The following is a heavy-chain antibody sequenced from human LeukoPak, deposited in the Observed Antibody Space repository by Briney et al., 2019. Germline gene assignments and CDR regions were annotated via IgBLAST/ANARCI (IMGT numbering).Heavy chain of an antibody. V-gene: IGHV4-39*07. CDR1: GGSISSSSYY. CDR3: ARGALLYCTNGVFYSGDFDY. Sequence: SETLSLTCTVSGGSISSSSYYWGWIRQPPGKGLEWIGSIYHSGSTYYNPSLKSRVTISVDTSKNQFSLKLSSVTAADTAVYYCARGALLYCTNGVFYSGDFDYWGQGTLVTVSS. J-gene: IGHJ4*02. CDR2: IYHSGST. D-gene: IGHD2-8*01.